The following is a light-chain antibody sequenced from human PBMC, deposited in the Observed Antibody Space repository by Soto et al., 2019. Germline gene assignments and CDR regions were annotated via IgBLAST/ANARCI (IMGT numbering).Light chain of an antibody. CDR1: QSVSTY. CDR2: DAT. CDR3: QQRAHWPPRT. V-gene: IGKV3-11*01. J-gene: IGKJ1*01. Sequence: EIVLTQSPATLSLFPGERATLSCRASQSVSTYLAWFQQKPGQAPRLLIYDATNRATGIPPRFSGSGSGTDFTLTISCLEPEDFAVYYCQQRAHWPPRTFGQGTKV.